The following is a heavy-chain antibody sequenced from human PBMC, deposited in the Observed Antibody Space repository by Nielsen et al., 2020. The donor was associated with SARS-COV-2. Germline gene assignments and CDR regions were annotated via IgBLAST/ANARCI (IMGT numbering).Heavy chain of an antibody. J-gene: IGHJ4*02. Sequence: ASVKVSCKASGYTFTSYGISWVRQAPGQGLEWMGWISAYNGNTNYAQKLQGRVTMTTDTSTSTAYMELRSLRSDDTAVYYCAKDLEGYGDLDGYFDYWGQGTLVTVSS. CDR2: ISAYNGNT. CDR1: GYTFTSYG. V-gene: IGHV1-18*04. CDR3: AKDLEGYGDLDGYFDY. D-gene: IGHD4-17*01.